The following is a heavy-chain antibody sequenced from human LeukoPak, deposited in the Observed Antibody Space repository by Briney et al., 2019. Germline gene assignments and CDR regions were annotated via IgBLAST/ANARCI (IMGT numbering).Heavy chain of an antibody. V-gene: IGHV3-48*03. CDR1: GFTFSSYE. Sequence: GGSLRLSCAASGFTFSSYEMNWVRQAPGKGLEWVSYISSSGSTIYYADSVKGRFTTSRDNAKNSLYLQVNSLRDEDTAVYYCARNPSRVGIDYWGQGTLATVSS. CDR2: ISSSGSTI. CDR3: ARNPSRVGIDY. J-gene: IGHJ4*02. D-gene: IGHD1-26*01.